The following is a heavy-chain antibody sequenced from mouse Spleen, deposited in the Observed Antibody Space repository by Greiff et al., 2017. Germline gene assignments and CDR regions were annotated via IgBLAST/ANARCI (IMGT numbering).Heavy chain of an antibody. CDR2: INPNNGGT. CDR1: GYTFTDYY. V-gene: IGHV1-26*01. Sequence: EVQLQQSGPELVKPGASVKISCKASGYTFTDYYMNWVKQSHGKSLEWIGDINPNNGGTSYNQKFKGKATLTVDKSSSTAYMELRSLTSEDSAVYYCARRPNYYGSSYFDYWGQGTTLTVSS. J-gene: IGHJ2*01. CDR3: ARRPNYYGSSYFDY. D-gene: IGHD1-1*01.